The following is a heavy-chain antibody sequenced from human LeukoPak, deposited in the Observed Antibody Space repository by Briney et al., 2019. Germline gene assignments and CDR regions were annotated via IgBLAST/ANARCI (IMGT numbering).Heavy chain of an antibody. CDR3: ARTYYVWGSYRYNRFDP. Sequence: GASVKVSCKAAGYTFGNYAISWVRQAPGQGLEWMGGIIPIFGTANYAQKFQGRVTITADKSTSTAYMELSSLRSEDTAVYYCARTYYVWGSYRYNRFDPWGQGTLVTVSS. CDR1: GYTFGNYA. CDR2: IIPIFGTA. V-gene: IGHV1-69*06. D-gene: IGHD3-16*02. J-gene: IGHJ5*02.